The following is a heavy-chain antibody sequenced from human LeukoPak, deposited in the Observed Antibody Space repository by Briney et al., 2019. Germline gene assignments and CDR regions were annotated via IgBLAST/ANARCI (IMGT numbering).Heavy chain of an antibody. CDR2: IYHSGST. CDR3: ARDRGYRVTWFDP. J-gene: IGHJ5*02. D-gene: IGHD5-18*01. V-gene: IGHV4-30-2*01. CDR1: GGSISSGGYY. Sequence: SETLSLTCTVSGGSISSGGYYWSWIRQPPGKGLEWIGYIYHSGSTYYNPSLKSRVTISVDRSKNQFSLKLSSVTAADTAVYYCARDRGYRVTWFDPWGQGTLATVSS.